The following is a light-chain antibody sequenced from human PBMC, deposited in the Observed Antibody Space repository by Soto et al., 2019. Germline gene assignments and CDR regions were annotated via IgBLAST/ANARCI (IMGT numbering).Light chain of an antibody. Sequence: QSVLTQPASVSGSPGPSITISCTGTSSDVGGYNYVSWYQQHPGKAPKLMIYDVSNRPSGVSNRFSGSKSGNTASLTISGLQAEDEADYYCSSYTSSSTLMVFGGGTQLTVL. CDR2: DVS. V-gene: IGLV2-14*01. J-gene: IGLJ2*01. CDR1: SSDVGGYNY. CDR3: SSYTSSSTLMV.